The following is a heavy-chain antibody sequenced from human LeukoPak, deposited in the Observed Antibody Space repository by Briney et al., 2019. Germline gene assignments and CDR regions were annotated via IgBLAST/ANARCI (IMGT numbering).Heavy chain of an antibody. CDR3: ARDEAPVVPASSPYWYYYGMVV. Sequence: GGSLTLSCAASGFTFCSYSMIWLRPAPGKGLEWVSSISNSSSYIYYADSVKGRFTISRDNAKNSLYLQMNSLRAEDTAVYYCARDEAPVVPASSPYWYYYGMVVWGQGPTDTVSS. D-gene: IGHD2-2*01. CDR1: GFTFCSYS. CDR2: ISNSSSYI. V-gene: IGHV3-21*01. J-gene: IGHJ6*02.